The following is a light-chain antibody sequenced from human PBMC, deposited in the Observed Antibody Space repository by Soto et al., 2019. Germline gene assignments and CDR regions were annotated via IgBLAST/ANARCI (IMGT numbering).Light chain of an antibody. CDR2: YDD. Sequence: SVLTQPPSVSEAPRQRVTISCSGSSSNIGNNAVNWYQQLPGQAPKIVIYYDDLLTSGVSDRFSGSKSGISASLAISDLQSDDAHDYYCAAWDDSLNAYVFRPGTKVTV. CDR1: SSNIGNNA. V-gene: IGLV1-36*01. CDR3: AAWDDSLNAYV. J-gene: IGLJ1*01.